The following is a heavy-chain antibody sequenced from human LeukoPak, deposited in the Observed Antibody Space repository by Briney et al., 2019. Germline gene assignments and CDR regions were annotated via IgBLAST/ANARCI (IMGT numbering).Heavy chain of an antibody. V-gene: IGHV4-39*07. D-gene: IGHD3-22*01. CDR2: IYYSGST. CDR3: AAQGYYDSSGYYF. J-gene: IGHJ4*02. CDR1: GYSISSSSYY. Sequence: SETLSLTCTVSGYSISSSSYYWGWIRQPPGKGLEWIGSIYYSGSTYYNPSLKSRVTISVDTSKNQFSLKLSSVTAADTAVYYCAAQGYYDSSGYYFWGQGTLVTVSS.